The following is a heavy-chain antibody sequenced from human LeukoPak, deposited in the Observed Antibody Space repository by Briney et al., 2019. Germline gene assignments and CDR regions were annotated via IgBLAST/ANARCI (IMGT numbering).Heavy chain of an antibody. CDR1: GGSISSYY. Sequence: SETLSLTCTVSGGSISSYYWSWIRQPPGKGLEWIGYIYYSGSTNYNPSLKSRVTISVDTSKNQFSLKLSSVTAADTAVYYCARLYYYDSRSAFDIWGQGTMVTVSS. J-gene: IGHJ3*02. CDR3: ARLYYYDSRSAFDI. V-gene: IGHV4-59*01. CDR2: IYYSGST. D-gene: IGHD3-22*01.